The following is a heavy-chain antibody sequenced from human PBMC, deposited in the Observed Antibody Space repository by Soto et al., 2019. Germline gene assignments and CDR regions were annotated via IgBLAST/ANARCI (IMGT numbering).Heavy chain of an antibody. J-gene: IGHJ4*02. CDR3: AKDNRNWNYISFDY. CDR2: ISSSSSYI. V-gene: IGHV3-21*04. Sequence: GGSLRLSCAASGFTFSSYSMNWVRQAPGKGLEWVSSISSSSSYIYYADSVKGRFTISRDNAKNSLYLQMNRLRAEDTAVYYCAKDNRNWNYISFDYWGQRTLVTVSS. D-gene: IGHD1-7*01. CDR1: GFTFSSYS.